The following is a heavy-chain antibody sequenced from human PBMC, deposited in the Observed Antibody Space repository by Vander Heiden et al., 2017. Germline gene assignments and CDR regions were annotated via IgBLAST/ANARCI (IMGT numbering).Heavy chain of an antibody. CDR3: ARARSGGWFDP. CDR2: VDTAGDA. V-gene: IGHV3-13*01. D-gene: IGHD6-25*01. CDR1: GFSFSSYD. Sequence: EVQLVESGGALVQPGGSLRLSCEASGFSFSSYDMHWVRQATGKGLEWVSAVDTAGDAYYAGSVKGRFTISRENAKNSLYLQMNSLRGGDTAVYYCARARSGGWFDPWGQGTLVTVSS. J-gene: IGHJ5*02.